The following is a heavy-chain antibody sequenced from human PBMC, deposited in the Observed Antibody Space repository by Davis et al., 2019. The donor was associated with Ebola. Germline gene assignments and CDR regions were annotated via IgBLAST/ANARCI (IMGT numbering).Heavy chain of an antibody. CDR3: ARHSSSWYDFNYGMDV. D-gene: IGHD6-13*01. V-gene: IGHV5-51*01. J-gene: IGHJ6*02. CDR1: GYSFSDSW. Sequence: GGSLRLSCRGSGYSFSDSWLAWVRQMPGTGLEWMGIIYPGDSDTRYSPSFQGHVTISADKSISTAYLQWSSLKASDTAMYYCARHSSSWYDFNYGMDVWGQGTTVTVSS. CDR2: IYPGDSDT.